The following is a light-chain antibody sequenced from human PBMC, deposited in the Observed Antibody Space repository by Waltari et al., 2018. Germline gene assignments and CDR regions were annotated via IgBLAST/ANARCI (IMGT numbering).Light chain of an antibody. CDR2: GAS. CDR3: QQYNNWPPPVAT. J-gene: IGKJ3*01. Sequence: EIVMTQSPATLSVSPGERATLSCRASQSVSSNLAWYQQNPGQAPRPLIYGASTRATGIPARFSGSGSGTEFTLTISSMQSEDFAVYYCQQYNNWPPPVATFGPVKKV. V-gene: IGKV3-15*01. CDR1: QSVSSN.